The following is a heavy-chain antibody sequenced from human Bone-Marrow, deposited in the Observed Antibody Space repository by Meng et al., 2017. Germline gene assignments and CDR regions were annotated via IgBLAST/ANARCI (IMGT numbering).Heavy chain of an antibody. D-gene: IGHD4-17*01. J-gene: IGHJ3*02. CDR2: ISSSGSTI. CDR3: ARDGRTVRWHEVGDI. CDR1: GFTFSSYG. Sequence: GESLKISCAASGFTFSSYGMNWVRQAPGKGLEWVSYISSSGSTIYYADSVKGRFTISRDNAKNSLYLQMNSLSAEDTAVYCCARDGRTVRWHEVGDIWGQGTMVTVSS. V-gene: IGHV3-48*03.